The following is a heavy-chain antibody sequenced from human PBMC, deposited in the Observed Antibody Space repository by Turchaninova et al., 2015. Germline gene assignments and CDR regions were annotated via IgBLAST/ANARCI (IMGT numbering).Heavy chain of an antibody. CDR2: ISGYNGNT. V-gene: IGHV1-18*01. CDR1: GYPFTSYA. D-gene: IGHD1-7*01. J-gene: IGHJ4*02. Sequence: QVQLVQSGAEVKKPGAPVKVSCKASGYPFTSYAISWGGKAPEQGLEWMGWISGYNGNTNYAQNLQCRVTMTTDAATSTGYMELRSLRSDDTAVYYCARDYGTAGHQPIDYWGQGTLVTVSS. CDR3: ARDYGTAGHQPIDY.